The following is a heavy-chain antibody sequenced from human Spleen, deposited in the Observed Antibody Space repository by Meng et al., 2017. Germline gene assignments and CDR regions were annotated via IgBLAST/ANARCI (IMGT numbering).Heavy chain of an antibody. Sequence: GGSLRLSCKASGYTFTSYGISWVRQAPGQGLEWMGWISAYNGNTNYAQKLQGRVTMTTDTSTSTAYMELRSLRSDDTAVYYCARTIAVAGAYYYGMDVWGQGTTVTVSS. D-gene: IGHD6-19*01. CDR3: ARTIAVAGAYYYGMDV. CDR1: GYTFTSYG. V-gene: IGHV1-18*01. J-gene: IGHJ6*02. CDR2: ISAYNGNT.